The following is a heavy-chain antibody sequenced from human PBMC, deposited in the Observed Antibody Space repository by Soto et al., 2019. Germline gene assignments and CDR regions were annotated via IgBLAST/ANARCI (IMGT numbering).Heavy chain of an antibody. Sequence: PGGSLRLSCAASGLTFDDYTMHWVRQAPGKGLEWVSLISWDGGSTYYADSVKGRFTISRDNSKNSLYLQMNSLRTEDTALYYCAKDSGDYDSSSYYYYYCMDVWGQGTTVTVS. V-gene: IGHV3-43*01. J-gene: IGHJ6*02. D-gene: IGHD3-22*01. CDR2: ISWDGGST. CDR1: GLTFDDYT. CDR3: AKDSGDYDSSSYYYYYCMDV.